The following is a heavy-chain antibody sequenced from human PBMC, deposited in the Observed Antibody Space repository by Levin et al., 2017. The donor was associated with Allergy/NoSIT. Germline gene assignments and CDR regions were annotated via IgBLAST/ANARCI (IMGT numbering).Heavy chain of an antibody. Sequence: GESLKISCAASGFTVSSYYMNWVRQAPGKGLEWVSVLYSGGTTYYADSVKGRFTIPRDNSKNTLYLQMNSLRAEDTAVYYCARGRLVAFDIWGQGTMVTVSS. CDR1: GFTVSSYY. CDR2: LYSGGTT. CDR3: ARGRLVAFDI. V-gene: IGHV3-66*01. J-gene: IGHJ3*02.